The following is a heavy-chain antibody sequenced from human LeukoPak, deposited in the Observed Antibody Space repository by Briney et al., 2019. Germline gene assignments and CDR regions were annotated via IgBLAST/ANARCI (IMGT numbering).Heavy chain of an antibody. J-gene: IGHJ5*02. Sequence: GGSLRLSCAASGFTFSGYYMSWVRQAPGKGLEWVPYISSSGSTIYYADSVKGRSSISRATAKNSLYMQMNSLRAEDTAVYYCARDQDWHSLVPSGAWGQGTLVTVSS. V-gene: IGHV3-11*01. CDR1: GFTFSGYY. D-gene: IGHD2-8*01. CDR2: ISSSGSTI. CDR3: ARDQDWHSLVPSGA.